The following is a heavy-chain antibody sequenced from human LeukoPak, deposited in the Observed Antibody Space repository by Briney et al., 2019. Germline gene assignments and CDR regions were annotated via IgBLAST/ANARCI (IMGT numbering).Heavy chain of an antibody. CDR2: IYTSGST. D-gene: IGHD6-13*01. Sequence: SSQTLSLTCTVSGGSISSGSYYWSWIRQPAGKGLEWIGRIYTSGSTNYNPSLKSRVTISVDASKNQFSLKLSSVTAADTAVYYCAREGSSWYREDYYYYMDVWGKGTTVTVSS. CDR1: GGSISSGSYY. J-gene: IGHJ6*03. CDR3: AREGSSWYREDYYYYMDV. V-gene: IGHV4-61*02.